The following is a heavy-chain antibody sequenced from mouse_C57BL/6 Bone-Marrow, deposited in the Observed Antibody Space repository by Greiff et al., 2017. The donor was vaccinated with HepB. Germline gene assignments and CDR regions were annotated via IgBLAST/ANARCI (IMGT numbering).Heavy chain of an antibody. J-gene: IGHJ4*01. CDR1: GYTFTSYW. V-gene: IGHV1-64*01. CDR2: IHPNSGST. Sequence: VQLQQPGAELVKPGASVKLSCKASGYTFTSYWMHWVKQRPGQGLEWIGMIHPNSGSTNYNEKFKSKATLTVDKSSSTAYMQLSSVTSEDSAVYYCARPRLSYAMDYWGQGTSVTVSS. CDR3: ARPRLSYAMDY.